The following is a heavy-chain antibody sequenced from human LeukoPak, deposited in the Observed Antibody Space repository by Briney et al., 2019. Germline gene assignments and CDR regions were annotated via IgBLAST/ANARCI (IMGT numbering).Heavy chain of an antibody. D-gene: IGHD2-15*01. V-gene: IGHV3-23*01. CDR1: GFTFSSYA. CDR2: ISGSGGST. J-gene: IGHJ3*02. CDR3: AKEGGGAAAPGAFDI. Sequence: GGSLRLSCAASGFTFSSYAMSRVRQAPGKGLEWVSGISGSGGSTYYADSVKGRFTISRDNSKNPLYLQMNSLRAEDTAVYYCAKEGGGAAAPGAFDIWGQGTMVTVSS.